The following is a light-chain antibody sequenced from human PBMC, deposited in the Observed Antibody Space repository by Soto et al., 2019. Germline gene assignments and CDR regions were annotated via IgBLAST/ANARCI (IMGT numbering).Light chain of an antibody. V-gene: IGKV3-11*01. CDR3: QQRSNWPPIT. CDR1: QGVSSY. J-gene: IGKJ5*01. CDR2: DAS. Sequence: EIVLTQSACTLSLSSGERATLSCTASQGVSSYLAWYQQKPVQAPRLLIYDASNRATGIPARFSGGGSGTDFTLTIDNLEPEDFAIYYCQQRSNWPPITFGQGTRLEIK.